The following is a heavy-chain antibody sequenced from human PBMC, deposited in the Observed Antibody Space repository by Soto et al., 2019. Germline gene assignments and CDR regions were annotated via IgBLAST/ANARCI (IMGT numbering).Heavy chain of an antibody. CDR2: IYSGGST. D-gene: IGHD2-2*01. V-gene: IGHV3-53*01. Sequence: PGGSLRLSCAASGFTLSSKYMSWVRQAPGKGLEWVSVIYSGGSTYYADSVKGRFTISRDNSKNTLYLQMNSLRAEDTAVYYCARSRLVPAAIFYYYYGMDVWGQGTTVTVFS. CDR1: GFTLSSKY. CDR3: ARSRLVPAAIFYYYYGMDV. J-gene: IGHJ6*02.